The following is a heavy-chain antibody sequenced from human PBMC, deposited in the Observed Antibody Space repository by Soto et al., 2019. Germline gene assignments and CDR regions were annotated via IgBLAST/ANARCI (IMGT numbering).Heavy chain of an antibody. V-gene: IGHV3-33*01. CDR2: IWYDGSNK. CDR3: ARVGDWNGHFRLSAFDI. D-gene: IGHD1-1*01. J-gene: IGHJ3*02. Sequence: GGSLRLSCAASGFTFSSYGMHWVRQAPGKGLEWVAVIWYDGSNKYYADSVKGRFTISRDNSKNTLYLQMNSLRAEDTAVYYCARVGDWNGHFRLSAFDIWGQGTMVTVSS. CDR1: GFTFSSYG.